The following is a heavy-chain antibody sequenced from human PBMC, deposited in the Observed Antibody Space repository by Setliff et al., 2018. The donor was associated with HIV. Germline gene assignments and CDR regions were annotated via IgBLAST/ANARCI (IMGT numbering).Heavy chain of an antibody. D-gene: IGHD3-16*01. CDR1: GFTFSSHW. CDR3: TIEPVTFGGYFDY. Sequence: PGGSLRLSCAVSGFTFSSHWMSWVRQAPGKGLEWVANIKKDGSEKYYVDSVKGRFTISRDNAKNSLYLQMNSLRAEDTAVYYCTIEPVTFGGYFDYWGQGTLVTVSS. V-gene: IGHV3-7*03. CDR2: IKKDGSEK. J-gene: IGHJ4*02.